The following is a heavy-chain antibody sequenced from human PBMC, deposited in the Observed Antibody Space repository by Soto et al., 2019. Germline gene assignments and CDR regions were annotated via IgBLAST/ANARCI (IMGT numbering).Heavy chain of an antibody. Sequence: PSETLSLTCTVSGGSISSGDYYWSWIRQPPGKGLEWIGYIYYSGSTYYNPSLKSRVTISVDTSKNQFSLKLSSVTAADTAVYYCARGLLWFGEFGGYYFDYWGQGTLVTVSS. CDR1: GGSISSGDYY. CDR2: IYYSGST. CDR3: ARGLLWFGEFGGYYFDY. J-gene: IGHJ4*02. D-gene: IGHD3-10*01. V-gene: IGHV4-30-4*01.